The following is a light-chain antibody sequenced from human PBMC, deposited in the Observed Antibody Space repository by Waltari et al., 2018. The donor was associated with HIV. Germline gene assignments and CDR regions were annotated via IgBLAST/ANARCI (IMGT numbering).Light chain of an antibody. CDR1: SSDVGGYTY. J-gene: IGLJ1*01. CDR3: SSYTSSSPYA. CDR2: DVS. Sequence: QSALTQPASVSGSPGQSITISCTGTSSDVGGYTYVSWDQPHPGKAPKLMLYDVSNRLSGVSSRFSGSKSGNTASLTISGLQAEDEADYYCSSYTSSSPYAFGTWTKLTVL. V-gene: IGLV2-14*03.